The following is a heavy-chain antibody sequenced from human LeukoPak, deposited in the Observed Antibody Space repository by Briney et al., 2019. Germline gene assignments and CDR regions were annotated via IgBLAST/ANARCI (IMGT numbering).Heavy chain of an antibody. Sequence: GGSLRLSCAASGFTFSSYSMNWVRQAPGKGLEWVSGIGAGGTFTYYADSVKGRFTISRDNSKNTLLLQMNSLRAEDTALYYCAKDVGLVTARFYSFDYWGQGTLVTVSS. D-gene: IGHD2-21*02. CDR3: AKDVGLVTARFYSFDY. CDR1: GFTFSSYS. J-gene: IGHJ4*02. CDR2: IGAGGTFT. V-gene: IGHV3-23*01.